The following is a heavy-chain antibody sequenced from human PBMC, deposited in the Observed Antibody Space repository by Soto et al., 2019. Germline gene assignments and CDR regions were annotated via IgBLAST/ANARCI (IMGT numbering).Heavy chain of an antibody. V-gene: IGHV4-4*07. CDR3: ARYSSGYYYGFDY. Sequence: QVQLQESGPGLVKPSETLSLTCTVSGGSISDYWSWIRQPAGKGLEWIGRIYTSGSTSYNPSLKSRVTMSVDTSKNQLSLKLSSVTAADTAVYYCARYSSGYYYGFDYWGQGTLVTVSS. J-gene: IGHJ4*02. CDR1: GGSISDY. D-gene: IGHD3-22*01. CDR2: IYTSGST.